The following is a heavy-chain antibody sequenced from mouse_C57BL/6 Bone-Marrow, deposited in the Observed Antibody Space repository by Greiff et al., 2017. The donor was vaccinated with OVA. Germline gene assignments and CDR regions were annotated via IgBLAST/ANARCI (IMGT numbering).Heavy chain of an antibody. CDR2: IYPRDGST. V-gene: IGHV1-78*01. D-gene: IGHD1-1*01. Sequence: VKLMESDAELVKPGASVKISCKVSGYTFTDHTIHWMKQRPEQGLEWIGYIYPRDGSTKYNEKFKGKATLTADKSSSTAYMQLNSLTSEDSAVYFCARTPSYGSRKGYFDVWGTGTTVTVSS. J-gene: IGHJ1*03. CDR1: GYTFTDHT. CDR3: ARTPSYGSRKGYFDV.